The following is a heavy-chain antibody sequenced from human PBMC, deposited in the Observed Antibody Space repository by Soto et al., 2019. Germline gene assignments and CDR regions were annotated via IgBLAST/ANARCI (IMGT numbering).Heavy chain of an antibody. J-gene: IGHJ4*02. CDR3: AFSTSYYFDY. CDR1: GGSISANT. CDR2: IIPIFGPA. D-gene: IGHD6-6*01. V-gene: IGHV1-69*13. Sequence: SVKGSWKGSGGSISANTSAWVRQAPRQGLEWMGGIIPIFGPADYAQKFQGRVTITADESTSAVYLELTSLRSEDTAVYYCAFSTSYYFDYWGQGTLVTVSS.